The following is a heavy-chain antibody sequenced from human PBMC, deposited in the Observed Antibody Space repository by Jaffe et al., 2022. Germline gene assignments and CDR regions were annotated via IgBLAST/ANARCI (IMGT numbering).Heavy chain of an antibody. CDR1: GFTFGDYA. Sequence: EVQLVESGGGLVQPGRSLRLSCTASGFTFGDYAMSWVRQAPGKGLEWVGFIRSKAYGGTTEYAASVKGRFTISRDDSKSIAYLQMNSLKTEDTAVYYCTSDDYGDYRDFDYWGQGTLVTVSS. D-gene: IGHD4-17*01. V-gene: IGHV3-49*04. CDR3: TSDDYGDYRDFDY. J-gene: IGHJ4*02. CDR2: IRSKAYGGTT.